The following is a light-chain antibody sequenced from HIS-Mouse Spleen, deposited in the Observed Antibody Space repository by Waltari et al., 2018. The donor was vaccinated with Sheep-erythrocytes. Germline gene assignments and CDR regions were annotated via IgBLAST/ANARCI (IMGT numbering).Light chain of an antibody. CDR3: CSYAGSYNHV. V-gene: IGLV2-14*01. J-gene: IGLJ1*01. CDR2: EVS. Sequence: QSALTQPASVSGSPGQSITISCTGTSSDGGGSNYVSWYQQHPGKAPKLMIYEVSNRPSGVSNHFSGSKSGNTASLTISGLQAEDEADYYCCSYAGSYNHVFGTGTKVTVL. CDR1: SSDGGGSNY.